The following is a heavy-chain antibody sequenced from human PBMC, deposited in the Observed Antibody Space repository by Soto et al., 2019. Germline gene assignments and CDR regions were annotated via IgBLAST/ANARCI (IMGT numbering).Heavy chain of an antibody. J-gene: IGHJ5*02. D-gene: IGHD5-12*01. CDR1: GFSFDDYG. CDR3: ARGTEGYKGYNWFDP. Sequence: GGSLRLSCAASGFSFDDYGMTWVRQAPGKGLEWVSSINWSGDRIGYADSVKGRFTISRDNANNSLYLQMNSLRAEDTAFYLCARGTEGYKGYNWFDPWGQGTLVTVSS. CDR2: INWSGDRI. V-gene: IGHV3-20*01.